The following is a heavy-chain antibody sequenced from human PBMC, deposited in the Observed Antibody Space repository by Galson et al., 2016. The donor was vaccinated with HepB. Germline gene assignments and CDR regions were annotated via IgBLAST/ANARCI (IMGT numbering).Heavy chain of an antibody. CDR3: ARDRGIAAGGWFDP. Sequence: SLRLSCAASGFTVSTNYMSWVRQAPGRGLEWVSSISSSSKYIYYADSMKGRFTISRDNANNSLFLQMESLRGDDTAVYYCARDRGIAAGGWFDPWGQGTQVTVSS. D-gene: IGHD6-13*01. CDR1: GFTVSTNY. V-gene: IGHV3-21*01. CDR2: ISSSSKYI. J-gene: IGHJ5*02.